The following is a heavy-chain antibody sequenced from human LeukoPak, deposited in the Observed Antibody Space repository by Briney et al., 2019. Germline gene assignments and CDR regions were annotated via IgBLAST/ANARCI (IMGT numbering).Heavy chain of an antibody. V-gene: IGHV4-39*01. Sequence: SETLSLTCTASGGSISSSDYYWGWIRQPPGKGLEWIGSIYYSGNTYYNPSLKSRVTISVDTSKNQFSLKLSSVTAADTAVYYCARASPTYYYDSSGYYPRYYYYYGMDVWGQGTTVTVSS. CDR1: GGSISSSDYY. D-gene: IGHD3-22*01. CDR2: IYYSGNT. CDR3: ARASPTYYYDSSGYYPRYYYYYGMDV. J-gene: IGHJ6*02.